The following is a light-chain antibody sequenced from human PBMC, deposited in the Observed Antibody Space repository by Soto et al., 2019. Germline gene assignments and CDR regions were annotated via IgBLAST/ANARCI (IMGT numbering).Light chain of an antibody. J-gene: IGLJ2*01. CDR3: NSYTTSSTLV. Sequence: QSALTQPPSVSGSPRQSVTISCTGTSSDVGYYNRVSWYQQPPGTAPKLMVFEVSNRPSGVPDRFSGSKSGNTASLTISGLQAEDEADYYCNSYTTSSTLVFGGGTKLTVL. CDR2: EVS. CDR1: SSDVGYYNR. V-gene: IGLV2-18*02.